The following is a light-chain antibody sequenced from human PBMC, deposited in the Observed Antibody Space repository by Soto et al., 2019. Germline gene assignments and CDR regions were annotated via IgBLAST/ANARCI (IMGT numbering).Light chain of an antibody. CDR2: AAS. CDR3: QQFNDDPLT. CDR1: QGIYSY. J-gene: IGKJ4*01. V-gene: IGKV1-9*01. Sequence: GDRVTVSCRASQGIYSYLVWFQQKPGKAPRLLIYAASILQSGVPSRFSGSGSGTEFTLTISSLQPEDSATYYCQQFNDDPLTFGGGTKVDIK.